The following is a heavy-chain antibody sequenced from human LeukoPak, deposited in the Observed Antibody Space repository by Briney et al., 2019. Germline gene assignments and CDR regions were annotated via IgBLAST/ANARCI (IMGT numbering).Heavy chain of an antibody. D-gene: IGHD3-22*01. J-gene: IGHJ3*02. CDR3: ASRDYYDSSGYNDAFDI. CDR1: GFTVSSNY. CDR2: IYSGGST. V-gene: IGHV3-53*01. Sequence: GGSLRLSCAASGFTVSSNYMSWVRQAPGKGLEWVSVIYSGGSTYYADSVKGRFTISRDNSKNTLYLQMNSLRAEDTAMYYCASRDYYDSSGYNDAFDIWGQGTMVTVSS.